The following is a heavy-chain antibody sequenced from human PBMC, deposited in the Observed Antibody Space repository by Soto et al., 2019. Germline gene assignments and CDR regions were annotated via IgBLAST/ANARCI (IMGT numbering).Heavy chain of an antibody. Sequence: QVQLVQSGAEVKKPGSSVKVSCKASGGTFSSYAISWVRQAPGQGLEWMGGIIPIFGTANYAQKFQGRVTITADKSTSTAYMERSSLRSEDTAVYYCARIGAVQLERLGYGMDVWGQGTTVTVSS. CDR3: ARIGAVQLERLGYGMDV. V-gene: IGHV1-69*06. D-gene: IGHD1-1*01. CDR1: GGTFSSYA. J-gene: IGHJ6*02. CDR2: IIPIFGTA.